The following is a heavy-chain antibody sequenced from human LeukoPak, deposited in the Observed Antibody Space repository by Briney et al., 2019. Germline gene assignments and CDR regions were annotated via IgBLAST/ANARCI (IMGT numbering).Heavy chain of an antibody. CDR2: INPNSGGT. J-gene: IGHJ4*02. CDR1: GYTFTGYY. V-gene: IGHV1-2*06. Sequence: GASVKVSCKASGYTFTGYYMHWVRQAPGQGPEWMGRINPNSGGTNYAQKFQGRVTMTRDTSISTAYMELSRLRSDDTAVYYCARSLQVRGVIIGSHFDYWGQGTLVTVSS. D-gene: IGHD3-10*01. CDR3: ARSLQVRGVIIGSHFDY.